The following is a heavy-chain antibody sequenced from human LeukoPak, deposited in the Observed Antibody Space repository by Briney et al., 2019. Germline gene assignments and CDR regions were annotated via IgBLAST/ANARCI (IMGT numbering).Heavy chain of an antibody. V-gene: IGHV5-51*01. J-gene: IGHJ4*02. CDR1: GYKFDIYW. D-gene: IGHD1-20*01. CDR2: IYPRDSET. Sequence: GESLKISCQASGYKFDIYWIGWVRQRPGKGLEWMGIIYPRDSETRFSPSLQGQVIISADTSLNTTSLEWTSLQASDTAIYYCARLFNWNLDYWGQGELVTVSS. CDR3: ARLFNWNLDY.